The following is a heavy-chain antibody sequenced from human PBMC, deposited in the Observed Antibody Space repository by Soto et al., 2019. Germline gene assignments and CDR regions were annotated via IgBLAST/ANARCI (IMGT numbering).Heavy chain of an antibody. D-gene: IGHD3-10*01. CDR1: GGSISSYY. CDR2: IYYSGST. Sequence: PSETLSLTCTVSGGSISSYYWSWIRQPPGKGLEWIGYIYYSGSTNYNPSLKSRVTISVDTSKNQFSLKLSSVTAADTAVYYCGRGYYYGTGSYSPENYMDVWGNGTTVTVSS. CDR3: GRGYYYGTGSYSPENYMDV. J-gene: IGHJ6*03. V-gene: IGHV4-59*01.